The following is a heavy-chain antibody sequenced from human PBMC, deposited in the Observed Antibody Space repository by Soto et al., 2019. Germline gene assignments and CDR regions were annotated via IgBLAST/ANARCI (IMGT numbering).Heavy chain of an antibody. CDR3: ARGCTNGVCYTGSEYLQH. CDR2: ISSRSCYI. CDR1: GFTFSSYS. D-gene: IGHD2-8*01. J-gene: IGHJ1*01. V-gene: IGHV3-21*01. Sequence: GSLRLSCASSGFTFSSYSMNVVRQAPVKGLEWVSSISSRSCYIYSADSVKGRFTISRDSAKNSLYLQMNSLRAEDTGVYYCARGCTNGVCYTGSEYLQHWGQGTMVTVSS.